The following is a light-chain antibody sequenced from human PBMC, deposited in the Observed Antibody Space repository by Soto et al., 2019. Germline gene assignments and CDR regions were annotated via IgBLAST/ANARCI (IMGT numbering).Light chain of an antibody. CDR3: QQRSNWPPT. Sequence: EIVLTQSPATLSLSPGERATLSCRASQSISSYSAWYQQKPGQAPRLLIYDASNRATGIPARFSGGGTGTDFTLTISSLEPEDFAVYYCQQRSNWPPTFGGGTKVEIK. CDR2: DAS. CDR1: QSISSY. V-gene: IGKV3-11*01. J-gene: IGKJ4*01.